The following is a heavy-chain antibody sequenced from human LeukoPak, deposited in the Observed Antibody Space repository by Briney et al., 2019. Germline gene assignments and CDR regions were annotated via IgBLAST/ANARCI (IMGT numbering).Heavy chain of an antibody. CDR2: ISGSGDNT. J-gene: IGHJ4*02. V-gene: IGHV3-23*01. CDR1: GFTFSSYA. D-gene: IGHD5-18*01. Sequence: GGSLRLSCAASGFTFSSYAMSWVRQAPGKGLEWVSGISGSGDNTYYADSVKGRFTISRDNSKNTLYVQVNSLGTEDTAAYYCAKIQGYTYVTSFDYWGQETLFTASS. CDR3: AKIQGYTYVTSFDY.